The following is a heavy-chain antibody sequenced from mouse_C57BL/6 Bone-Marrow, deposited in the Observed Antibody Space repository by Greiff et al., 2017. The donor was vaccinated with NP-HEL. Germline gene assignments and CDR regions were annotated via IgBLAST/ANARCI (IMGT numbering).Heavy chain of an antibody. CDR3: SREGPYYYGSRSYYAMDY. J-gene: IGHJ4*01. CDR2: IKVKSVNTGE. D-gene: IGHD1-1*01. Sequence: VMLVETGGGLVRPGNSLKLSCVTSGFTFSNYRMHWLRQPPGKRLEWIAVIKVKSVNTGENYAELVKGGFAISRDDSKSSVYLEMNRLREEDTATYFWSREGPYYYGSRSYYAMDYWGQGTSVTVSS. CDR1: GFTFSNYR. V-gene: IGHV13-2*01.